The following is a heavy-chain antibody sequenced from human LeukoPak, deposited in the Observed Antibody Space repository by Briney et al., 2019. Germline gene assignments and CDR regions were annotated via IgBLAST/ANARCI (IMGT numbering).Heavy chain of an antibody. CDR2: ISGSGGST. Sequence: QPGGSLRLSCAASGFTFSSYAMSWVRQAPGKGLEWVSAISGSGGSTYYADSVKGRFTISRDNSKNTLYLQMNSLRAEDTAVYYCAKSSAPGVFWYGDYWGQGTLVTVSS. V-gene: IGHV3-23*01. CDR3: AKSSAPGVFWYGDY. J-gene: IGHJ4*02. D-gene: IGHD3-10*01. CDR1: GFTFSSYA.